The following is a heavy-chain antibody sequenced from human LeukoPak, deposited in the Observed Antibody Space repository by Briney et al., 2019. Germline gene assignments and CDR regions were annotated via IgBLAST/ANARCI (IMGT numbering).Heavy chain of an antibody. V-gene: IGHV3-30-3*01. Sequence: PGGSLRLSCAASGFTFSSYAMHWVRQAPGKGLEWVAVISYDGSNKYYADSVKGRFTISRDNSKNTLYLQMNSLRAEDTAVYYCAREVYSSLWGGNYYYMDVWGKGTTVTVSS. CDR2: ISYDGSNK. CDR1: GFTFSSYA. D-gene: IGHD6-6*01. J-gene: IGHJ6*03. CDR3: AREVYSSLWGGNYYYMDV.